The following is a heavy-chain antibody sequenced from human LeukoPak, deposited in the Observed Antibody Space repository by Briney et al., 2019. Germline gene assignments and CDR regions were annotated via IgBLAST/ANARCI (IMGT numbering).Heavy chain of an antibody. CDR2: FRYGGSNK. J-gene: IGHJ6*02. Sequence: LRICRAGSGFTFSSYCLDWSRPAPGQGVGGVAGFRYGGSNKYYADSVKGRFTISRDNSKNTLYMQMNSLRAEDTAVYYCARDRRKYVAYYYYYYGMDVWGQGTTVTVSS. V-gene: IGHV3-33*08. CDR1: GFTFSSYC. D-gene: IGHD2-15*01. CDR3: ARDRRKYVAYYYYYYGMDV.